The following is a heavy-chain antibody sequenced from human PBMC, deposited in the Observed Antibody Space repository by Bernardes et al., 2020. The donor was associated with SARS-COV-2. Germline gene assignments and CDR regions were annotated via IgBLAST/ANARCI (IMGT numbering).Heavy chain of an antibody. J-gene: IGHJ4*02. D-gene: IGHD2-8*02. CDR3: ARVLDGLSGPRGIDY. Sequence: SETLSLTCAVSGYSISNGYYCGWIRPPPGKGLAWIGTIYQSGSTYYNPSLKSRVTISVDTSKNQFSLKLSSVTAADTAVYYCARVLDGLSGPRGIDYWGQGTLV. V-gene: IGHV4-38-2*01. CDR2: IYQSGST. CDR1: GYSISNGYY.